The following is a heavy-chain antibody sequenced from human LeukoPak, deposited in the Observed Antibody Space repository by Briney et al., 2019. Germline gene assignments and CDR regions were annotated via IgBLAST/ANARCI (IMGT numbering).Heavy chain of an antibody. CDR3: AKGGSYLTDYFDY. CDR1: GFTFSSYA. Sequence: PGGSLRLSCAASGFTFSSYAMSWVRQAPGKGLEWVSAISGSGGSTYYADSAKGRFTISRDNSKNTLYLQMNSLRAEDTAVYYCAKGGSYLTDYFDYWGQGTLVTVSS. J-gene: IGHJ4*02. CDR2: ISGSGGST. V-gene: IGHV3-23*01. D-gene: IGHD1-26*01.